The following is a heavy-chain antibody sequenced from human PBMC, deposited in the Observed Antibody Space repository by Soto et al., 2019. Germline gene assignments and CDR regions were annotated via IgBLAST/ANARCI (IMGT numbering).Heavy chain of an antibody. J-gene: IGHJ4*02. Sequence: GGSLRLSCAASGFTFSSYAMSWVRQAPGKGLEWVSAISGSGGSTYYADSVKGRFTISRDNSKNTLYLQMNSLRAEDTAVYYCAKSRRMITFGGVHTENDYWGQGTLVTVSS. V-gene: IGHV3-23*01. CDR1: GFTFSSYA. CDR3: AKSRRMITFGGVHTENDY. D-gene: IGHD3-16*01. CDR2: ISGSGGST.